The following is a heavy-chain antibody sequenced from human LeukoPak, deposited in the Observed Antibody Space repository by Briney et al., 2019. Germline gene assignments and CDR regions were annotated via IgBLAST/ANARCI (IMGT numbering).Heavy chain of an antibody. CDR1: GGSISSYY. D-gene: IGHD2-15*01. CDR3: ARMDHSSGGYQPFDS. Sequence: PSETLSLTCTDSGGSISSYYWSWIRQLPGKGLEWIGYIYYSGSTNYNPSLKSRIPMFVDTSKKEFSPKLSPVTPTDTAVYYCARMDHSSGGYQPFDSWGQGTLVTVSS. V-gene: IGHV4-59*01. CDR2: IYYSGST. J-gene: IGHJ4*02.